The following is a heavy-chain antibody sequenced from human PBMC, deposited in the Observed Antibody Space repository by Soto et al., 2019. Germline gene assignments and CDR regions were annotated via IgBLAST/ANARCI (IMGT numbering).Heavy chain of an antibody. CDR2: INAGNGNT. J-gene: IGHJ5*02. CDR3: ARDKDFWSGFLPENNWFEP. V-gene: IGHV1-3*01. Sequence: GASVKVSCKASGYTFTSYAMYWVRQAPGQRLEWMGWINAGNGNTKYPQKFQGRVTITRDTSASTAYMELSSLRSEDTAVYYCARDKDFWSGFLPENNWFEPWGQGTLVTVSS. CDR1: GYTFTSYA. D-gene: IGHD3-3*01.